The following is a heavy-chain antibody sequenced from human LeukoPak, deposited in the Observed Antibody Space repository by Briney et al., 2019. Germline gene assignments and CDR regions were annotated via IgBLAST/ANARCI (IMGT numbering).Heavy chain of an antibody. Sequence: GGSLRLSCAASGFTFSSYAMSWVRQAPGKGLEWVAKVNPDGNEKYYVDSVRGRSTISKDNPKNSVYLQMDSLKAEDTAVYYCARGQYQLLWGKGALIIVSS. CDR1: GFTFSSYA. J-gene: IGHJ4*02. D-gene: IGHD2-2*01. CDR2: VNPDGNEK. V-gene: IGHV3-7*04. CDR3: ARGQYQLL.